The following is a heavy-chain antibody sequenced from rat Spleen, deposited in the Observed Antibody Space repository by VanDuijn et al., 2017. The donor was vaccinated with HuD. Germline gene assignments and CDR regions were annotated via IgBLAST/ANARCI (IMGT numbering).Heavy chain of an antibody. CDR1: GYTFTSYA. CDR3: TRGKYYRSYVMDA. CDR2: INTGSGDT. V-gene: IGHV1-57*01. D-gene: IGHD1-5*01. J-gene: IGHJ4*01. Sequence: QIQLQQSGAELAKPGSSVKISCKASGYTFTSYAMHWIKQTTGQGLEHIGYINTGSGDTYYNEKFKGKATLTVDKSSSTAFMQLSSLTPEDTAVYYCTRGKYYRSYVMDAWGQGASVTVSS.